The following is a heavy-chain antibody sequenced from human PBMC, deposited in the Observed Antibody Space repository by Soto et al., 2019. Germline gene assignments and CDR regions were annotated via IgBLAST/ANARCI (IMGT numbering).Heavy chain of an antibody. V-gene: IGHV4-39*01. CDR2: IYYSGST. Sequence: SETLSLTCTVSGGSISSSSYYWGWIRLPPGKGLEWIGSIYYSGSTYYNPSLKSRVTISVDTSKNQFSLKLSSVTAADTAVYYCARLLRYFDGSGAFQWFDPWGQGTLVTVSS. CDR3: ARLLRYFDGSGAFQWFDP. J-gene: IGHJ5*02. CDR1: GGSISSSSYY. D-gene: IGHD3-9*01.